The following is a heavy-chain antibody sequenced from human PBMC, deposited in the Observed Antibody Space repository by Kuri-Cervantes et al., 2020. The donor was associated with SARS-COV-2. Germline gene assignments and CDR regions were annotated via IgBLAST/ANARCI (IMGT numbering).Heavy chain of an antibody. Sequence: GESLKISCAASGFTFSDYYMSWIRQAPGKGLEWVSAISGSGGSTYYADSVKGRFTISRDNSKNTLYLQMNSLRAEDTAVYYCAKIPRYNWNYVANYDYWEQAILTVSS. CDR1: GFTFSDYY. CDR3: AKIPRYNWNYVANYDY. V-gene: IGHV3-23*01. D-gene: IGHD1-7*01. J-gene: IGHJ4*02. CDR2: ISGSGGST.